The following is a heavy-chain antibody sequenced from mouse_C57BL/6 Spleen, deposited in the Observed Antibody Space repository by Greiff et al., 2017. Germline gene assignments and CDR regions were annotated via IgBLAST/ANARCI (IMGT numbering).Heavy chain of an antibody. V-gene: IGHV14-4*01. Sequence: EVQLQQSGAELVRPGASVKLSCTASGFNIKDDYMHWVKQRPEQGLEWIGWIDPENGDTEYASKFQGKATITADTSSNTAYLQLSSLTSEDTAVYYCTRGGNGFAYWGQGTLVTVSA. CDR3: TRGGNGFAY. J-gene: IGHJ3*01. D-gene: IGHD2-1*01. CDR1: GFNIKDDY. CDR2: IDPENGDT.